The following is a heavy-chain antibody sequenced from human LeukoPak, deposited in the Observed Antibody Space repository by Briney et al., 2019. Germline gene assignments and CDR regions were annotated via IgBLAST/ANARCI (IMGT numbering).Heavy chain of an antibody. CDR1: GFTFSAYS. D-gene: IGHD1-1*01. CDR3: ARVVSRELDY. Sequence: PGGSLRLSCAASGFTFSAYSMIWVRQAPGKGLEWVSYIMRSGNSIYYADSVKGRFTISRDNAKNSLYLQMNSLRAEDTAVYYCARVVSRELDYWGQGTLVTVSS. V-gene: IGHV3-48*04. CDR2: IMRSGNSI. J-gene: IGHJ4*02.